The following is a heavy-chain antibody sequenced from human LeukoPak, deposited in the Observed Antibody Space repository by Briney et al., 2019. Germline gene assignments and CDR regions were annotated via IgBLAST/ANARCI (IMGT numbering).Heavy chain of an antibody. D-gene: IGHD6-19*01. Sequence: GGSLRLSCAASGIAFSNSWMTWVRQAPGRGLEWVGRIYRSTDGETTDQGAPVKVRITMSGEDSKNKLYLQMNSLKTEDTAVDYCTTYSSGSCPFWGQGTLVTVSS. CDR2: IYRSTDGETT. CDR3: TTYSSGSCPF. V-gene: IGHV3-15*01. J-gene: IGHJ4*02. CDR1: GIAFSNSW.